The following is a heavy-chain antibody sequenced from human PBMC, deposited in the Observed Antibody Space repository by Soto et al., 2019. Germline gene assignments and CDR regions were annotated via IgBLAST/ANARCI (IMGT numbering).Heavy chain of an antibody. Sequence: QVQLVESGGGVVQPGRSLRLSCAASGFTFSSYGMHWVRQAPGKGLEWVAVIWYDGSNKYYADSVKGRFTISRDNSKNTLYLQMNSLRAEDTAVYYCARDLYGPRYYYGMDVWGQGTTVTVSS. CDR2: IWYDGSNK. CDR1: GFTFSSYG. V-gene: IGHV3-33*01. CDR3: ARDLYGPRYYYGMDV. J-gene: IGHJ6*02. D-gene: IGHD3-16*01.